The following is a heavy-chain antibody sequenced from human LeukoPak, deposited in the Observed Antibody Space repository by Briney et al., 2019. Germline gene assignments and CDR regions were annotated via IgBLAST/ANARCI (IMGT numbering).Heavy chain of an antibody. CDR1: GGSISSGGYS. Sequence: PSETLSLTCAVSGGSISSGGYSWSWIRQPPGKGLEWIGYIYHSGSTYYNPSLKSRVTISVDRSKNQFSLKLSSATAADTAVYYCARGPRGGYCSSTSCPRWFDPWGQGTLVTVSS. V-gene: IGHV4-30-2*01. J-gene: IGHJ5*02. CDR3: ARGPRGGYCSSTSCPRWFDP. CDR2: IYHSGST. D-gene: IGHD2-2*01.